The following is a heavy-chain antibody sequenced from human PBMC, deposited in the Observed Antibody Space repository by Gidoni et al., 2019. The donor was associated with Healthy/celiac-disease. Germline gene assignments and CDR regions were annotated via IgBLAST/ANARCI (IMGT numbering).Heavy chain of an antibody. V-gene: IGHV3-48*02. J-gene: IGHJ6*02. Sequence: EVQLVESGGGLVQPGGSLRLSCAASGFTFSSYSINWVRQAPGKGLEWVSYISSSSSTIYYADSVKGRFTISRDNAKNSLYLQMNSLRDEDTAVYYCARGEYYDFWSGYYRLLGMDVWGQGTTVTVSS. D-gene: IGHD3-3*01. CDR3: ARGEYYDFWSGYYRLLGMDV. CDR1: GFTFSSYS. CDR2: ISSSSSTI.